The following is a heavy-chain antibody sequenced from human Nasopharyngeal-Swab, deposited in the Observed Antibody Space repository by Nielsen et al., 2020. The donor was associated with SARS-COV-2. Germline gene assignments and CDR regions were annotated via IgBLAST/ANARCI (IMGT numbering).Heavy chain of an antibody. CDR2: IWYDGSNK. CDR1: GFTFSSYG. J-gene: IGHJ4*02. Sequence: GESLKIPCAASGFTFSSYGMHWVRQAPGKGLEWVAVIWYDGSNKYYADSVKGRFTISRDNSKNTLYLQMNSLRAEDTAVYYCARDREEEYYDFWSGYYDYWGQGTLVTVSS. V-gene: IGHV3-33*01. CDR3: ARDREEEYYDFWSGYYDY. D-gene: IGHD3-3*01.